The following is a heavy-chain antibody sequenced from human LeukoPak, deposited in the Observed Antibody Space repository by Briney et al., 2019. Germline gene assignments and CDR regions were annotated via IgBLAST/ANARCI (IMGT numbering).Heavy chain of an antibody. CDR1: GGSISSSSYY. J-gene: IGHJ4*02. CDR2: IYYSGST. D-gene: IGHD6-13*01. V-gene: IGHV4-39*07. CDR3: ARAGQQLLHIDY. Sequence: SETLSLTCTVSGGSISSSSYYWGWIRQPPGKGLEWIGSIYYSGSTYYNPSLESRVTISVDTSKNQFSLKLSSVTAADTAVYYCARAGQQLLHIDYWGQGTLVTVSS.